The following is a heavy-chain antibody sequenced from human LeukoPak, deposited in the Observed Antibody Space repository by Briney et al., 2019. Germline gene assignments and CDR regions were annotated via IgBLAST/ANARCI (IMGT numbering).Heavy chain of an antibody. CDR3: ARPRRVVVVPAATSNWFDP. Sequence: ASVKVSCKASGHTFTGYYMHWVRQAPGQGLEWMGWINPNSGGTNYAQKFQGRVTMTRDTSISTAYMELSRLRSDDTAVYYCARPRRVVVVPAATSNWFDPWGQGTLVTVSS. V-gene: IGHV1-2*02. J-gene: IGHJ5*02. CDR2: INPNSGGT. CDR1: GHTFTGYY. D-gene: IGHD2-2*01.